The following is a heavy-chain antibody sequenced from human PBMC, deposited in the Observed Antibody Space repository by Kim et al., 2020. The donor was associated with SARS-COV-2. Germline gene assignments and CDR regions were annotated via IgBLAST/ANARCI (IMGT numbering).Heavy chain of an antibody. V-gene: IGHV4-31*03. Sequence: SETLSLTCTVSGGSISSGGYYWSWIRQHPGKGLEWIGYIYYSGSTYYNPSLKSRVTISVDTSKNQFSLKLSSVTAADTAVYYCARVFRDTDVLRFLEWSPKDYYYGMDVWGQGTTVTVSS. D-gene: IGHD3-3*01. J-gene: IGHJ6*02. CDR2: IYYSGST. CDR1: GGSISSGGYY. CDR3: ARVFRDTDVLRFLEWSPKDYYYGMDV.